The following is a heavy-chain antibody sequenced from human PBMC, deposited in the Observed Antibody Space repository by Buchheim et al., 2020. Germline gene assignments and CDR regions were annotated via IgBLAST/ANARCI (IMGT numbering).Heavy chain of an antibody. V-gene: IGHV3-23*04. CDR2: ICGSGDTT. Sequence: EVQLVESGGDLVLPGGSLRLSCAAAGSTFNNYAMSWVRQAPGKGLEWVSVICGSGDTTHYADSVKGRFTISRDNSKFTLYLQMNSLRAEDTAVYYCAKGRISSCYDGMDVWGQGT. D-gene: IGHD2-15*01. CDR1: GSTFNNYA. CDR3: AKGRISSCYDGMDV. J-gene: IGHJ6*02.